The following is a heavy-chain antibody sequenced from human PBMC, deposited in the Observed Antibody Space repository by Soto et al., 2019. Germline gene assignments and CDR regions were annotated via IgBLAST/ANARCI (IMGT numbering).Heavy chain of an antibody. D-gene: IGHD2-2*03. Sequence: SVNYPFRASGGTFRGFSISRVRQAPGQGLELMGGIIPIFGTANYAQKFQGRVTITADKSTSTAYMELSSLRSEDTAVYYCASGYCSSTSCRTRLRYYYYGMDVWGQGTTVTVSS. CDR3: ASGYCSSTSCRTRLRYYYYGMDV. CDR1: GGTFRGFS. J-gene: IGHJ6*02. CDR2: IIPIFGTA. V-gene: IGHV1-69*06.